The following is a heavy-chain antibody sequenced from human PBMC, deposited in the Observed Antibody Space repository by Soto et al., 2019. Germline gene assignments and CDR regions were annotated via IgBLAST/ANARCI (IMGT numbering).Heavy chain of an antibody. J-gene: IGHJ4*02. CDR1: GFTFSSYA. V-gene: IGHV3-30-3*01. CDR3: ARSQPTVTTSDY. CDR2: ISYDGSSK. Sequence: QVQLVESGGGVVQPGRSLRLSCAASGFTFSSYAMHWVRQAPGKGLEWVAVISYDGSSKYYADFVKGRFTISRDNSKSTLYLQMNSLRVEDAALYYCARSQPTVTTSDYWGQGTLVTVSS. D-gene: IGHD4-4*01.